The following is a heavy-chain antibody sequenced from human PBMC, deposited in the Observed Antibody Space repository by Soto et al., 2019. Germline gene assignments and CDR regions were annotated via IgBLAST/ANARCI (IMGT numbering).Heavy chain of an antibody. J-gene: IGHJ6*02. CDR2: ISYDGSNK. CDR1: GFTFSSYA. CDR3: ARDRGYYYGSGSFDYYYYGMDV. D-gene: IGHD3-10*01. V-gene: IGHV3-30-3*01. Sequence: QVQLVESGGGVVQPGRSLRLSCAASGFTFSSYAMHWVRQAPGKGLEWVAVISYDGSNKYYADSVKGRFTISRDNSKNTLYLQMNSLRAEDTAVYYCARDRGYYYGSGSFDYYYYGMDVWGQGTTVTVSS.